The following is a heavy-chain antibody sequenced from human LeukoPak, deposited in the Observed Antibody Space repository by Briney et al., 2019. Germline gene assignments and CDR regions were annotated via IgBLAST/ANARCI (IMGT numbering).Heavy chain of an antibody. J-gene: IGHJ4*02. D-gene: IGHD6-19*01. Sequence: PGGSLRLSCAASGFTFSDSDIHWVRQASGKGLEWVGRITTKRSNYATAYTASVKGRFTISRHDSGNTAYLQMNSLKTEDTALYDCTTYRSAHYWGQGTLVTVSS. CDR1: GFTFSDSD. CDR3: TTYRSAHY. V-gene: IGHV3-73*01. CDR2: ITTKRSNYAT.